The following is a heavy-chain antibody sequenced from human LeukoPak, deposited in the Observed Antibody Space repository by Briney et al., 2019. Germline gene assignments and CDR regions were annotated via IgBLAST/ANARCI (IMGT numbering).Heavy chain of an antibody. CDR1: GYTFTGYY. CDR3: ARSSDSMYYDFWSGYSSSFQV. Sequence: ASVKVSCKASGYTFTGYYMHWVRQAPGQGLEWMGWINPNSGGTNYAQKFQGRVTMTRDTSISTAYMELSRLRSDDTAVYFCARSSDSMYYDFWSGYSSSFQVWGKGTTVTVSS. CDR2: INPNSGGT. V-gene: IGHV1-2*02. D-gene: IGHD3-3*01. J-gene: IGHJ6*04.